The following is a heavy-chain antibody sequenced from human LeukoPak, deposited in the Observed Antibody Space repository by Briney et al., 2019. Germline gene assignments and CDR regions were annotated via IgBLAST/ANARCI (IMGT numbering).Heavy chain of an antibody. V-gene: IGHV4-59*08. Sequence: SETLSLTCTVSGGSISSYYWSWIRQPPGKGLEWIGYIYYSGSTNYNPSLKSRVTISVDTSKNQFSLKLSSVSAADTAVYYCARRKPRGYFDYWGQGTLVTVSS. CDR3: ARRKPRGYFDY. CDR1: GGSISSYY. CDR2: IYYSGST. J-gene: IGHJ4*02.